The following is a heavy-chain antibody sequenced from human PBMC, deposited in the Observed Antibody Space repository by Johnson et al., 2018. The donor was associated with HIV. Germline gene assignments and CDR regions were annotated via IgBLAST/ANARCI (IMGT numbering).Heavy chain of an antibody. V-gene: IGHV3-66*03. CDR3: ARGYHSSGRCDVFDI. CDR1: EFTVSSNY. J-gene: IGHJ3*02. CDR2: IYSGGST. Sequence: VQLVESGGKLIQPGGSLRLSCAASEFTVSSNYMSWVRQAPGKGLEWVSVIYSGGSTYYADSVKGRFTISRDNSDHTLFLQMNSLRPEDTAVYYCARGYHSSGRCDVFDIWGQGTLVTVSS. D-gene: IGHD6-19*01.